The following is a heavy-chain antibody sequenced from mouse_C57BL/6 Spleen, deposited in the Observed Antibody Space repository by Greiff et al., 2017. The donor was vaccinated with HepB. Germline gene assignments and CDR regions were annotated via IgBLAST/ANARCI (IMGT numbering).Heavy chain of an antibody. J-gene: IGHJ3*01. V-gene: IGHV2-2*01. CDR2: IWSGGST. Sequence: VKVVESGPGLVQPSQSLSITCTVSGFSLTSYGVHWVRQSPGKGLEWLGVIWSGGSTDYNAAFISRLSISKDNSKSQVFFKMNSLQADDTAIYYCARNEYGSSYVGFAYWGQGTLVTVSA. CDR1: GFSLTSYG. CDR3: ARNEYGSSYVGFAY. D-gene: IGHD1-1*01.